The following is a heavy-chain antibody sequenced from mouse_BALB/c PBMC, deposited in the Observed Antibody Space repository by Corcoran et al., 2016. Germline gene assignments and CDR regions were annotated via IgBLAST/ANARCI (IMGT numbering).Heavy chain of an antibody. CDR2: INTYTGEP. Sequence: QIQLVPSGPELKKPGETVKISCKASGYTFTNYGMNWVKQAPGKGLKWMGWINTYTGEPTYADDFKGRFAFSLETSASTAYLQINNLKNEDMATYFCARRYGNPYYFDYWGQGTTLTVSS. J-gene: IGHJ2*01. D-gene: IGHD2-1*01. CDR1: GYTFTNYG. V-gene: IGHV9-1*02. CDR3: ARRYGNPYYFDY.